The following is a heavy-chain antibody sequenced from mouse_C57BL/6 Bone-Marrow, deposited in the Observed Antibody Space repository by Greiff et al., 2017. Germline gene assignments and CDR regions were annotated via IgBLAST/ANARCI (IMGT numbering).Heavy chain of an antibody. CDR1: GFNIKDDY. CDR3: TSLWDY. Sequence: VQLQQSGAELVRPGASVTLSCTASGFNIKDDYMHWVKQRPEQGLEWIGWIDPDNGDTDYASKIQGKATITADTSSNTAYLQVCSLTYEDTTVYYCTSLWDYWGRGTTLTVSS. V-gene: IGHV14-4*01. CDR2: IDPDNGDT. J-gene: IGHJ2*01. D-gene: IGHD1-1*02.